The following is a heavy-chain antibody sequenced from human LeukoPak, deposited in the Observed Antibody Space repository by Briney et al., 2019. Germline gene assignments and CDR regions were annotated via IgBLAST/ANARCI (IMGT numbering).Heavy chain of an antibody. J-gene: IGHJ4*02. CDR2: IYYSGST. CDR3: ARGHTYYYDSSGLYYFDY. Sequence: PSETLSLTCTVSGGSISSSSYYWGWIRQPPGKGLEWIGSIYYSGSTYYNPSLKSRVTISVDTSKNQFSLKLSSVTAADTAVYYCARGHTYYYDSSGLYYFDYWGQGTLVTVSS. CDR1: GGSISSSSYY. D-gene: IGHD3-22*01. V-gene: IGHV4-39*07.